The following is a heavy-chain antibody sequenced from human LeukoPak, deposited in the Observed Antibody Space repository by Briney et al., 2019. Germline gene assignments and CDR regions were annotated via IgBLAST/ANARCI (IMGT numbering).Heavy chain of an antibody. CDR1: GFTFSSYA. CDR2: ISYDGSNK. CDR3: AREAGGGYYYDSSGYYDYFDY. J-gene: IGHJ4*02. D-gene: IGHD3-22*01. Sequence: GRSLRLSCAASGFTFSSYAMHWVRQAPGKGLEWVAVISYDGSNKYYADSVKGRFTISRDNSKNTLYLQMNSLRGEDTAVYYCAREAGGGYYYDSSGYYDYFDYWGQGTLVTVSS. V-gene: IGHV3-30*01.